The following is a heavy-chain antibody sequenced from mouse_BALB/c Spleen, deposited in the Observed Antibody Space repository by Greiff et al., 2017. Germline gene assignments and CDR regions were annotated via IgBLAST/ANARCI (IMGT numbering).Heavy chain of an antibody. Sequence: DVKLVESGGGLVKPGGSLKLSCAASGFTFSNYAMSWVRQTPEKRLEWVASISSGGSTYYPDSVKGRFTISRDNARNILYLQMNSLRSEDTAMYYCARGLEAMDYWGQGTSVTVSS. J-gene: IGHJ4*01. V-gene: IGHV5-6-5*01. CDR2: ISSGGST. CDR3: ARGLEAMDY. CDR1: GFTFSNYA.